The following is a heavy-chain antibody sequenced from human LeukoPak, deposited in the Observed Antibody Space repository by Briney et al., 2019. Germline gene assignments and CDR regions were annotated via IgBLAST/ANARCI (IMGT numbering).Heavy chain of an antibody. CDR1: GFTFSSYE. CDR3: ALRANFDY. V-gene: IGHV3-48*03. CDR2: ISSSGSTI. J-gene: IGHJ4*02. Sequence: SGGSLRLSCAASGFTFSSYEMNWVRQAPGKGLEWVSYISSSGSTIYYEDSVKGRFTISRDNAKNSLYLQMNSLRAEDTAVYYCALRANFDYWGQGTLVTVSS.